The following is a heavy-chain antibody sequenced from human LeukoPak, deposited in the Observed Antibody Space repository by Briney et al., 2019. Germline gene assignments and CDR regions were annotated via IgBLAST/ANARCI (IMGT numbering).Heavy chain of an antibody. V-gene: IGHV3-7*01. Sequence: GGSLRLSCAASEYTFSSYWMSWVCEAPGKGLEWVANIKQEGGEKYYVDSVKGRFTISRDNAKDSLYLQMNSLRAEDTAVYYCASHYGALYYFDYWGQGTLVTVSS. D-gene: IGHD4-17*01. J-gene: IGHJ4*02. CDR2: IKQEGGEK. CDR1: EYTFSSYW. CDR3: ASHYGALYYFDY.